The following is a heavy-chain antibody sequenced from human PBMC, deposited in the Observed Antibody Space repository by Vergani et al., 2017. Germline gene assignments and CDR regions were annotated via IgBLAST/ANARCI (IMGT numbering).Heavy chain of an antibody. V-gene: IGHV3-73*01. D-gene: IGHD5-12*01. Sequence: EVQLVESGGGLIQPGGSLRLSCAASGFTVSSNYMSWVRQASGKGLEWVGRIRSKANSYATAYAASVKGRFTISRDDSKNTAYLQMNSLKTEDTAVYYCTRQSRSLSGGYDSRGDYWGQGTLVTVSS. J-gene: IGHJ4*02. CDR2: IRSKANSYAT. CDR1: GFTVSSNY. CDR3: TRQSRSLSGGYDSRGDY.